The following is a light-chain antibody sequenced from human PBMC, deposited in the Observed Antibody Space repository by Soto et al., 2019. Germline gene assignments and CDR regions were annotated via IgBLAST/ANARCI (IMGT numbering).Light chain of an antibody. CDR1: SSDVGGYNW. J-gene: IGLJ2*01. Sequence: QSALTQPASVSGSPGQSITISCTGTSSDVGGYNWVAWYQQHPGKAPKLMICDVSIRPSGVSDRFSGSKSGNTASLTISGLQAEDEADYYCSSHAGTNSVVLGGGTKVTVL. V-gene: IGLV2-14*03. CDR2: DVS. CDR3: SSHAGTNSVV.